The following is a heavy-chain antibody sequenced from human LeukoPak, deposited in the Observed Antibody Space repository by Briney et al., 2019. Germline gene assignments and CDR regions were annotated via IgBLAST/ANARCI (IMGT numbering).Heavy chain of an antibody. CDR3: ARDQYYYGSGSRASSFDY. J-gene: IGHJ4*02. CDR2: ISYDGSNK. Sequence: GRSLRLSCAASGFTFSSYAMHWVRQAPGKGLEWVAVISYDGSNKYYADSVKGRFTISRDNSKNTLYLQMNSLRAEDTAVYYCARDQYYYGSGSRASSFDYWGQGTLVTVSS. D-gene: IGHD3-10*01. V-gene: IGHV3-30-3*01. CDR1: GFTFSSYA.